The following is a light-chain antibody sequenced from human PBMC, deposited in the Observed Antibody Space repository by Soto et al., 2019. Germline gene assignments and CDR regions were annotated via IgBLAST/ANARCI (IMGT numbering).Light chain of an antibody. CDR1: QGIINY. J-gene: IGKJ5*01. CDR2: GAS. CDR3: QHYDGYPQI. V-gene: IGKV1-9*01. Sequence: IQLTQSPSSLSASVLDRVAMTCLASQGIINYLAWYQQKPGKAPKLLIYGASTLHSGVPSRFSGSGSGTDFTLTISSLQPEDFATYYCQHYDGYPQIFGQGTRLEIK.